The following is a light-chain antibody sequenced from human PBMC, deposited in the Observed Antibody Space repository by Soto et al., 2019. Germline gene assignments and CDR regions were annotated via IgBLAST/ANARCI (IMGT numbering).Light chain of an antibody. CDR3: TSYTSVTIVV. CDR1: NNDIGGYNS. CDR2: GVT. J-gene: IGLJ2*01. Sequence: QSALTQPASVSGSPGQSITISCTGSNNDIGGYNSVSWYQQHPDKAPKLLIFGVTNRPSGVSDRFSGSKSGNTASLTISALQAEDEADYYCTSYTSVTIVVFDGGTKLTVL. V-gene: IGLV2-14*01.